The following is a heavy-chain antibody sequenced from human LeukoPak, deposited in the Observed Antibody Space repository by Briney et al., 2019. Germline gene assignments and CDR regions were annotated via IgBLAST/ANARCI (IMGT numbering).Heavy chain of an antibody. CDR3: AKDRWYYDSSGYSLDY. CDR1: GFIFSYNE. J-gene: IGHJ4*02. Sequence: GGSLRLSCVASGFIFSYNEMNWVRQAPGKGLEWVAVIWYDGSNKYYADSVKGRFTISRDNSKNTLYLQMNSLRAEDTAVYYCAKDRWYYDSSGYSLDYWGQGTLVTVSS. CDR2: IWYDGSNK. D-gene: IGHD3-22*01. V-gene: IGHV3-33*06.